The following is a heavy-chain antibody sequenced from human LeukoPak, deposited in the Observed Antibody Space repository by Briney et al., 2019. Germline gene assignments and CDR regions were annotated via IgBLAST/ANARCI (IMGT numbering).Heavy chain of an antibody. Sequence: GGSLRLSCAASGFTFSSYSMNWVRQAPGKGLEWVSYISSSSSTIYYADSVKGRFTISRDNAKNSLHLQMNSLRAEDTAVYYCARTQEGFWSGYYTGFDYWGQGTLVTVSS. V-gene: IGHV3-48*01. D-gene: IGHD3-3*01. J-gene: IGHJ4*02. CDR1: GFTFSSYS. CDR3: ARTQEGFWSGYYTGFDY. CDR2: ISSSSSTI.